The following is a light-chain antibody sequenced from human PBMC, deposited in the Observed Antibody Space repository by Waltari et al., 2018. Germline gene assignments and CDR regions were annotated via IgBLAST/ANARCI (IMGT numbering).Light chain of an antibody. CDR1: QSLVHRDGNTY. CDR3: MQGTHWPLT. V-gene: IGKV2-30*02. CDR2: KVS. Sequence: DVVLTQSPLSLPVTLGQQASISCKSSQSLVHRDGNTYLAWFHQRPGQSPRRLIYKVSNRESGVPDRFSASGSGTDFTLKISRVEAEDVGVFYCMQGTHWPLTFGGGTTVEIK. J-gene: IGKJ4*01.